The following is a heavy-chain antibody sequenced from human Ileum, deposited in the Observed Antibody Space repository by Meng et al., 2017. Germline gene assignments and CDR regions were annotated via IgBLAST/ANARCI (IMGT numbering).Heavy chain of an antibody. Sequence: QVHLVQSGAEVKKLGASVMVYCKAFGYTFTSYGISWVRQAPGQGLEWMGGISVYNGNTNYAQKFQGRVTMTADTSTSTAYMELRSLRSDDTAVYYCARDYSGTSYRFSDYWGQGTLVTVSS. CDR2: ISVYNGNT. V-gene: IGHV1-18*01. CDR3: ARDYSGTSYRFSDY. D-gene: IGHD1-26*01. J-gene: IGHJ4*02. CDR1: GYTFTSYG.